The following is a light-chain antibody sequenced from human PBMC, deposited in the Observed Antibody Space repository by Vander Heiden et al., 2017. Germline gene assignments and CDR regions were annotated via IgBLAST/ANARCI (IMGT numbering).Light chain of an antibody. CDR1: RTDSGSKS. J-gene: IGLJ3*02. Sequence: QSVLTQPPSPSGTAGQRVTISCSGSRTDSGSKSVDWYQQFPGTAPKLLIYRDDQRPSGVPGRFSGSKSGSSASLAISGLQSEDEAEYYCATWDDSLNDWVFGGGTKLTVL. CDR3: ATWDDSLNDWV. V-gene: IGLV1-44*01. CDR2: RDD.